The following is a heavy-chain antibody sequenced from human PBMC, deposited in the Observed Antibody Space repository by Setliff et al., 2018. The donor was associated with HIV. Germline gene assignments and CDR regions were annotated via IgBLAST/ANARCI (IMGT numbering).Heavy chain of an antibody. V-gene: IGHV4-4*09. CDR1: GDSISTYC. D-gene: IGHD2-21*01. CDR3: ARVPVAGANWFDP. J-gene: IGHJ5*02. Sequence: PSETLSLTCTVSGDSISTYCWIWIRQPPGKGLEWIGNIYTSGSTNYNPSLKSRVTISLDTSKNQLSLKLSSVTAADTAVYYCARVPVAGANWFDPWGLGTLVTVSS. CDR2: IYTSGST.